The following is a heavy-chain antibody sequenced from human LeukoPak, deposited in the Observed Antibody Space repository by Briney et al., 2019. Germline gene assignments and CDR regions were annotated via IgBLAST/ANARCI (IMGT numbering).Heavy chain of an antibody. V-gene: IGHV4-39*01. D-gene: IGHD2/OR15-2a*01. CDR3: ERAFRARYFDL. J-gene: IGHJ2*01. CDR2: IYYSGST. Sequence: SETLSLTCTVSGGSITTCSYYWGWIRQPPGKGLEWIGIIYYSGSTYYNPSLKGRVTISVDTSKNQFSLKLSSVTATDTAVYYCERAFRARYFDLWGRGTWSLSPQ. CDR1: GGSITTCSYY.